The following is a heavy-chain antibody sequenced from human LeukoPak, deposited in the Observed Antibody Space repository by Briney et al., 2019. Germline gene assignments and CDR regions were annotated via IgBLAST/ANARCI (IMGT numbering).Heavy chain of an antibody. CDR1: GFTFISYA. CDR2: LSGNAGRP. CDR3: AKDHRDSGNYYYYYGLDV. Sequence: GGSLRLSCAASGFTFISYAMSWVRQAPGKGLEWVSSLSGNAGRPYYADSVKGRYTISRDNSKNTLYLQMNSLRAEDTAVYYCAKDHRDSGNYYYYYGLDVWGQGTMVTVSS. J-gene: IGHJ6*02. V-gene: IGHV3-23*01. D-gene: IGHD1-26*01.